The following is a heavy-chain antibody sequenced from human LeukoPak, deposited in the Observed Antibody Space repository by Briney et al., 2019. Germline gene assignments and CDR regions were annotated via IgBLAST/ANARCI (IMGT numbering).Heavy chain of an antibody. CDR2: IKSKTDGGTT. D-gene: IGHD5-12*01. V-gene: IGHV3-15*01. CDR3: TTGLVATRGICY. Sequence: PGGSLRLSCAASGFTFSNAWMSWVRQAPGKGLEWVGRIKSKTDGGTTDYAAPVKGRFTISRDDSKNTLYLQMNSLKTEDTAVYYCTTGLVATRGICYWGQGTLVTVSS. J-gene: IGHJ4*02. CDR1: GFTFSNAW.